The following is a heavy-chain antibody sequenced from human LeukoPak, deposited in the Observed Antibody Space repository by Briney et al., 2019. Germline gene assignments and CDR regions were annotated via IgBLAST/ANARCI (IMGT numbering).Heavy chain of an antibody. Sequence: GGSLRLSCAVSGITLSNYGMSWVRQAPGKGPEWVAGISGSGGGTNYADSVKGRFTISRDNARNTLYLQMNSLRVEDTAAYFCAKRGVVIRVILVGFHKEAYYFDSWGQGALVTVSS. V-gene: IGHV3-23*01. D-gene: IGHD3-22*01. CDR2: ISGSGGGT. J-gene: IGHJ4*02. CDR1: GITLSNYG. CDR3: AKRGVVIRVILVGFHKEAYYFDS.